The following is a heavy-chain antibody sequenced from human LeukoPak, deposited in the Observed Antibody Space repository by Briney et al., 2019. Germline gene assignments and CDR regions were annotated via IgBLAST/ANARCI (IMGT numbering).Heavy chain of an antibody. CDR2: IANGGNT. CDR1: GFSFSTYV. CDR3: ASPAKVGYSYVGY. V-gene: IGHV3-23*01. D-gene: IGHD5-18*01. Sequence: PGGSLRLSCAASGFSFSTYVMTWVRQAPGKGLEWVSTIANGGNTYYADSVKGRFTVSRDNSQNTLYLQMNSLRVEDMAVYFCASPAKVGYSYVGYWGQGTLVTVSS. J-gene: IGHJ4*02.